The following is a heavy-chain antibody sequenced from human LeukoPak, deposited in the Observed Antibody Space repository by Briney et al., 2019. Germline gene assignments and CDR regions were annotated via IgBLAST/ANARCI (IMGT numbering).Heavy chain of an antibody. V-gene: IGHV1-69*13. CDR3: ARGQYYYDSSGSHPDAFDI. D-gene: IGHD3-22*01. CDR1: GGTFSSYA. J-gene: IGHJ3*02. Sequence: ASVKVSCKASGGTFSSYAISWVRQAPGQGLEWMGGIIPIFGTANYAQKFQGRVTITADESTSTAYMELSRLRSDDTAVYYCARGQYYYDSSGSHPDAFDIWGQGTMVTVSS. CDR2: IIPIFGTA.